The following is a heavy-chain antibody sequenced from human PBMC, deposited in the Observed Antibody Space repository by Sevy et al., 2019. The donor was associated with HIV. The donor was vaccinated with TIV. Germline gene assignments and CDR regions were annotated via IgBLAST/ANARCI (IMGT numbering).Heavy chain of an antibody. Sequence: GGSLRLSCAASGFTFSSYRMTWVRQAPGKGLEWVSCISSNSAYINYADSVKGRFTISRDNAKNLLYLQMDSLRAEDMAVYYCARAVLEISTWRSDYWGQGTQVTVS. CDR2: ISSNSAYI. CDR1: GFTFSSYR. CDR3: ARAVLEISTWRSDY. V-gene: IGHV3-21*01. J-gene: IGHJ4*02. D-gene: IGHD1-1*01.